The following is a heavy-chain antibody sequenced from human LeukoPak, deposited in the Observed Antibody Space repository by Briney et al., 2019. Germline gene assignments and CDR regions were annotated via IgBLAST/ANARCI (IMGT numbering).Heavy chain of an antibody. CDR3: ASELAHCVGDCLKN. V-gene: IGHV3-74*01. CDR1: GFTFDDYG. CDR2: INSDGSLT. Sequence: GGSLRLSCAASGFTFDDYGMSWVRHAPGKGLVWVSRINSDGSLTNYADSVKGRFTIFRDNAKNTLYLQMNSLRAEDTAVYYCASELAHCVGDCLKNWGQGTLVTVSS. J-gene: IGHJ4*02. D-gene: IGHD2-21*02.